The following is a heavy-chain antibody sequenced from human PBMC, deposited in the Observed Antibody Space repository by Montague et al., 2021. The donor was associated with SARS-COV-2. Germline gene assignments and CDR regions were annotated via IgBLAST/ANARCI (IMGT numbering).Heavy chain of an antibody. CDR1: GGSVSSYY. J-gene: IGHJ5*02. Sequence: SETLSLTCTVSGGSVSSYYWSWIRQSPGKGPQWLGYIYYSGSTDYNPSLKSRVTMSVDTSKNQLSLRLNSVTTADTAVYFCARAGGVYDYWSGYSSSAGFFDPWGQGNLVTVSS. CDR3: ARAGGVYDYWSGYSSSAGFFDP. D-gene: IGHD3-3*01. V-gene: IGHV4-59*02. CDR2: IYYSGST.